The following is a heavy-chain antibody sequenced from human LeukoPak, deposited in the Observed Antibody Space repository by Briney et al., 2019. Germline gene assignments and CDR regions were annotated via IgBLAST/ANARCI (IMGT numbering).Heavy chain of an antibody. J-gene: IGHJ6*03. D-gene: IGHD2-15*01. CDR2: FDPEDGET. CDR1: GYTLTELS. Sequence: ASVKVSCKVSGYTLTELSMHWVRQAPGKGLEWMGGFDPEDGETIYAQKFQGRVTMTRDTSISTAYMEPSRLRSDDTAVFYCARVSRLWHTRHADYYYYYMDVWGKGTTVTVSS. V-gene: IGHV1-24*01. CDR3: ARVSRLWHTRHADYYYYYMDV.